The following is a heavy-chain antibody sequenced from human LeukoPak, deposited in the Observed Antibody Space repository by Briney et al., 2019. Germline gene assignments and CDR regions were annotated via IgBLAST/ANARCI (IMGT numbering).Heavy chain of an antibody. CDR1: GHSIINSYY. D-gene: IGHD3-10*01. Sequence: SETLSLTCTVSGHSIINSYYWGWIRQPPGKGLEWIGSIYHSGATYYNPSLKSRVTISMDTSKNQFSLTLKSVTAADTAVYYCARWEVRLNAFEMWGQGTMVTVSS. CDR3: ARWEVRLNAFEM. J-gene: IGHJ3*02. CDR2: IYHSGAT. V-gene: IGHV4-38-2*02.